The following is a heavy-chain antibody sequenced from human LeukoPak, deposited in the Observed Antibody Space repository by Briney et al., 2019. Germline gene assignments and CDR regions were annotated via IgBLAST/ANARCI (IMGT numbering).Heavy chain of an antibody. V-gene: IGHV4-34*01. CDR3: AREPDLNTVTTYPRFDY. Sequence: PSETLSLTCAVYGGSFSGYYWSWIRQPPGKGLEWIGEINHSGSTNYNPSLKSRVTISVDTSKTQFSLKMSSVTAADTAVYYCAREPDLNTVTTYPRFDYWGQGTLVTVSS. D-gene: IGHD4-17*01. CDR2: INHSGST. J-gene: IGHJ4*02. CDR1: GGSFSGYY.